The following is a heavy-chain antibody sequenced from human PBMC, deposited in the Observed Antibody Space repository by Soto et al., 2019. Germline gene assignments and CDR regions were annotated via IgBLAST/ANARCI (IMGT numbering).Heavy chain of an antibody. V-gene: IGHV3-30*18. J-gene: IGHJ6*02. Sequence: QVQLVESGGGEVQPGRSLTISCAASGFTFGTYGMHWVRQTPGKGLEWVAVISYDGTNKFYSDSVKGRFIISRDNFKNTLTLLKISLRADDKAVYSCAKDVQSYGYYDCYCYGMDVWGLGTRVTVSS. CDR2: ISYDGTNK. D-gene: IGHD4-17*01. CDR1: GFTFGTYG. CDR3: AKDVQSYGYYDCYCYGMDV.